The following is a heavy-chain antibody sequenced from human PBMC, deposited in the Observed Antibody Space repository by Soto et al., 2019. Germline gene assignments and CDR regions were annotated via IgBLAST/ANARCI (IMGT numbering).Heavy chain of an antibody. CDR1: GGSISSGGYY. V-gene: IGHV4-31*03. CDR2: IYYSGST. CDR3: ARVWRTAYCSSTSCYFDD. D-gene: IGHD2-2*01. J-gene: IGHJ4*02. Sequence: PSETLSLTCTVSGGSISSGGYYWSWIRQHPGKGLEWIGYIYYSGSTYYNPSLKSRVTISVDTSKNQFSLKLSSVTAADTAVYYCARVWRTAYCSSTSCYFDDWGQGTLVTVAS.